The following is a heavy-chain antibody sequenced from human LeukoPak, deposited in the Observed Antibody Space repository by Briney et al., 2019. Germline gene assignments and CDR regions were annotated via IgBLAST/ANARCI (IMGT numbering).Heavy chain of an antibody. V-gene: IGHV4-30-4*01. CDR1: GGSISSGDYY. CDR2: IYYSGST. J-gene: IGHJ4*02. Sequence: SGTLSLTCTVSGGSISSGDYYWSWIRQPPGMGLEWIRHIYYSGSTYYNPSLKSRVTMSVDTSKNQFSLKMSSVTAADTAVYNCARVTNYYGSGSYRFVDYWGQGTLVTVSS. CDR3: ARVTNYYGSGSYRFVDY. D-gene: IGHD3-10*01.